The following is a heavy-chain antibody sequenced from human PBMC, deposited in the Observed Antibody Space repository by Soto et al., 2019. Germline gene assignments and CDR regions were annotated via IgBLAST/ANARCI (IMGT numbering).Heavy chain of an antibody. V-gene: IGHV3-23*01. Sequence: EVQLLESGGGLVQPGGSLRLSCAASEFTFGNYAMSWVRQAPGKGLEWVSSISGGGAGTYYADSVKGRFTISRDNSKNTLYLQMSSLRVEDTALYYCAKDVYCGGGSCFSDFDYWGQGTLVTVSS. CDR2: ISGGGAGT. D-gene: IGHD2-15*01. CDR3: AKDVYCGGGSCFSDFDY. CDR1: EFTFGNYA. J-gene: IGHJ4*02.